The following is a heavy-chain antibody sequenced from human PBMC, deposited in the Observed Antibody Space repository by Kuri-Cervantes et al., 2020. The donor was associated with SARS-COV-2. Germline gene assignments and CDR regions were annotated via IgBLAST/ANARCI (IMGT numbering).Heavy chain of an antibody. J-gene: IGHJ4*02. D-gene: IGHD2-21*02. CDR1: GFTFSNYG. Sequence: GESLKISCVVSGFTFSNYGMHWVRQTPSRGLEWVAIIWYDGTYKYYADSVEGRFSISRDQSKNTLFLQMNSLRAEDTAVYYCVRDSCGGDCYSGGDYWGQGTLVTVSS. CDR2: IWYDGTYK. CDR3: VRDSCGGDCYSGGDY. V-gene: IGHV3-33*01.